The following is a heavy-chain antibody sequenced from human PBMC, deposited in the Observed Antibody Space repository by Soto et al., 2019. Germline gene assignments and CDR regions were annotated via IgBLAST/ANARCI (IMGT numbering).Heavy chain of an antibody. V-gene: IGHV1-3*01. Sequence: QVQLVQSGAEVRKPGASVKVSCKASGYSFTTFAMHWVRQAPGQRLEWMGWINGGNGDTRYSQRLQGRVTITRDTSASTGNLQLGSLGSDDTAVYYCARGAEIGRGGDHFFYGMDVWGQGTTVIVSS. D-gene: IGHD3-10*01. J-gene: IGHJ6*02. CDR1: GYSFTTFA. CDR2: INGGNGDT. CDR3: ARGAEIGRGGDHFFYGMDV.